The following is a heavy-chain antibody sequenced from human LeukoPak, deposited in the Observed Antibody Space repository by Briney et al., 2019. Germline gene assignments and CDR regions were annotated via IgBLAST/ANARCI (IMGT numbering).Heavy chain of an antibody. CDR3: AKDEATSGGGLAS. J-gene: IGHJ4*02. CDR1: GFSVSGTH. V-gene: IGHV3-53*01. CDR2: MYTGGTT. Sequence: PGGSLRLSCAASGFSVSGTHMSWVRQAPGKALEWVSAMYTGGTTYYADYVQGRFTIYRDNSKNTLYLQMNSLRAEDTAVYYCAKDEATSGGGLASWGQGTLVSVSS. D-gene: IGHD3-16*01.